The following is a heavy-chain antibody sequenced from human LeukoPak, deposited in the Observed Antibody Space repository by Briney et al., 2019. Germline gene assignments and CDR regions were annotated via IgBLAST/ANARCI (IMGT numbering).Heavy chain of an antibody. CDR2: ISGSGGST. V-gene: IGHV3-23*01. CDR3: AKGDYDFCNYFDY. CDR1: GFTFSSYA. D-gene: IGHD3-3*01. J-gene: IGHJ4*02. Sequence: PGGSLRLSCAASGFTFSSYAMSWVRQAPGKGLEWVSAISGSGGSTYYADSVKGRFTISRDNSKNTLYLQMNSLRAEDTTVYYCAKGDYDFCNYFDYWGQGTLVTVSS.